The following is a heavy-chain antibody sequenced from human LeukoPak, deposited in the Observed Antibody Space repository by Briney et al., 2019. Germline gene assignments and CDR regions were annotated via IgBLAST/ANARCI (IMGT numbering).Heavy chain of an antibody. D-gene: IGHD6-19*01. Sequence: GGSLRLSCAASGFTFSSYSMSWVRQAPGKGLEWASSISSSSSYIYYADSVKGRFTISRDNAKNSLYLQMNSLRAEDTAVYYCARPLKYSSGWYNYWGQGTLVTVSS. CDR2: ISSSSSYI. CDR3: ARPLKYSSGWYNY. V-gene: IGHV3-21*01. CDR1: GFTFSSYS. J-gene: IGHJ4*02.